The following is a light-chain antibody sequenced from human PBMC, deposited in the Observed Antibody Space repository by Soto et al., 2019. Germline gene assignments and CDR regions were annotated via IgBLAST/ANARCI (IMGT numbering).Light chain of an antibody. J-gene: IGKJ1*01. CDR2: EAS. Sequence: DIQMNQCPSSLSASVGDRVTITCRASQSISSYLNWYQQKPGKAPKLLIYEASSLQSGVPSRFSGSGSGTDFTLTVSSLQPDDFATYYCQQSDTTPWTFGQGTSVEMK. CDR3: QQSDTTPWT. V-gene: IGKV1-39*01. CDR1: QSISSY.